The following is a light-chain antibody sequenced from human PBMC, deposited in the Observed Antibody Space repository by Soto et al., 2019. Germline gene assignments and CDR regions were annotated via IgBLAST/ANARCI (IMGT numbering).Light chain of an antibody. J-gene: IGKJ1*01. Sequence: DIQMTQSPSYLSASVGDRVTITCRASQSIGGYLNWYQQKPGKAPELLIYAAFSLERGVPSRFSGSGSGTEYTLTISSLQPADFATYYCQQTHSIPRTFGQGTKVEIK. CDR1: QSIGGY. V-gene: IGKV1-39*01. CDR3: QQTHSIPRT. CDR2: AAF.